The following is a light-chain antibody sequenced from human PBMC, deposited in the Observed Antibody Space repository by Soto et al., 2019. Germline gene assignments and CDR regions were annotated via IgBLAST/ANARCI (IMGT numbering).Light chain of an antibody. V-gene: IGKV3-11*01. J-gene: IGKJ1*01. CDR1: QSVSSY. CDR2: GSA. Sequence: EIVLTQSPAILSMSPGERATLSCRASQSVSSYFAWYQQKPGQAPRLLIYGSANRSTGTPARFSGSGAGTDFYLTISRLDPEDFAVYYCQQRRYWPVAFGQGTKVEIK. CDR3: QQRRYWPVA.